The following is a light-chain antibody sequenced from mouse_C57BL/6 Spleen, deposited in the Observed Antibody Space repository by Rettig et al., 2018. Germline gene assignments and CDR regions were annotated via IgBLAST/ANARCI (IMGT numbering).Light chain of an antibody. CDR3: QNGHSFPLT. CDR1: QSISDY. CDR2: YAS. Sequence: SPATLSVTPGDRVSLSCRASQSISDYLHWYQQKSHESPRLLIKYASQSISGIPSRFSGSGSGSDFTLSINSVEPEDVGVYYCQNGHSFPLTFGAGTKLELK. J-gene: IGKJ5*01. V-gene: IGKV5-39*01.